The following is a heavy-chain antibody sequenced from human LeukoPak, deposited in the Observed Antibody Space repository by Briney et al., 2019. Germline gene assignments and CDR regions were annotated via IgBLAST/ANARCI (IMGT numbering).Heavy chain of an antibody. D-gene: IGHD1-14*01. CDR2: IIPIFGTS. V-gene: IGHV1-69*13. J-gene: IGHJ4*02. Sequence: SVKVSCKASGGTFSSYAISWVRQAPGQGLEWMGGIIPIFGTSNYAQKFQGRVTITADESTSTAYMELSSLRSEDTAVYYCAREYPNLHGVDYWGQGTLVTVSS. CDR3: AREYPNLHGVDY. CDR1: GGTFSSYA.